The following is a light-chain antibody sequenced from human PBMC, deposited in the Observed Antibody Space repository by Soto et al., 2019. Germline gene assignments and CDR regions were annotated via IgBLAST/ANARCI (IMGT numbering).Light chain of an antibody. J-gene: IGKJ2*01. Sequence: EIVMTQSPATLSVSPGERATLSCRASQSVSSNLAWYQQKPGQAPRLLIYGASTRATGIPASFSGSGSGTDFTLTISSLHSEDFAVYSCQQYNNWPPFAYTFGQGTKLEIK. V-gene: IGKV3-15*01. CDR1: QSVSSN. CDR3: QQYNNWPPFAYT. CDR2: GAS.